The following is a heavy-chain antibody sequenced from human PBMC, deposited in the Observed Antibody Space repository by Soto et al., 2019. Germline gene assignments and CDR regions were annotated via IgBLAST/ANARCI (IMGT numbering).Heavy chain of an antibody. V-gene: IGHV4-34*01. Sequence: SETLSLTCAVYGGSFSGYYWSWIRQPPGKGLEWIGEINHSGSTNYNPSLKSRVTISVDTSKNQFSLKLSSVTAADTAVYYWPPPANWKNLTPAYYYGMDVWGQGTTVTVSS. CDR2: INHSGST. J-gene: IGHJ6*02. CDR3: PPPANWKNLTPAYYYGMDV. CDR1: GGSFSGYY. D-gene: IGHD1-1*01.